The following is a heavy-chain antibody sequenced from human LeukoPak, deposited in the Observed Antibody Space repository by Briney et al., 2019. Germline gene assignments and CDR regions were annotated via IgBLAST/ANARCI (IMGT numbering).Heavy chain of an antibody. J-gene: IGHJ3*02. CDR2: IYYSGST. D-gene: IGHD3-22*01. Sequence: PSETLSLTCTVSGGSISSTNYYWGWIRQPPGKGLEWIGSIYYSGSTYYNPSLKSRVTISVDTSKKQFSLKLSSVTAADTAVYYCARSVSHYYDGSARGAFDIWGQGTMVTVSS. CDR1: GGSISSTNYY. CDR3: ARSVSHYYDGSARGAFDI. V-gene: IGHV4-39*07.